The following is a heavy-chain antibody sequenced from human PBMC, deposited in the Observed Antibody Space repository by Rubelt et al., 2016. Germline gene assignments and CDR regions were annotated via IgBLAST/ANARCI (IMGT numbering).Heavy chain of an antibody. CDR2: IYYSGST. V-gene: IGHV4-59*01. CDR3: ASSQYNQNWFDP. D-gene: IGHD1-14*01. J-gene: IGHJ5*02. Sequence: QVQLQESGPGLVKPSETLSLTCTVSGGSISSYYWSWIRQPPGKGLEWIGYIYYSGSTNYNPSLKSRVTISVDTSKNQFSLKLSSVTAADTAVYYCASSQYNQNWFDPWGQGTLVTVSS. CDR1: GGSISSYY.